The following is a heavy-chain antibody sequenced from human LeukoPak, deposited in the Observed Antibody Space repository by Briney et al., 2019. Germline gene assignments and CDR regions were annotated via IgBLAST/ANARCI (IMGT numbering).Heavy chain of an antibody. D-gene: IGHD3-10*01. J-gene: IGHJ4*02. Sequence: GASVKVSCKASGYTFTGYYMHWMRQAPGQGLEWMGSINPNTGGTNCAQKFQGRVTMTRDTYISTAYMELSRLTSDDTAVYYCARKSVGDPWDNWGQGTLVTVSS. CDR3: ARKSVGDPWDN. CDR2: INPNTGGT. CDR1: GYTFTGYY. V-gene: IGHV1-2*02.